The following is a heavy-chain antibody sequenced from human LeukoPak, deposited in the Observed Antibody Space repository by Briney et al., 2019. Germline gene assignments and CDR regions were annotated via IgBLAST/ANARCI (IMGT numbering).Heavy chain of an antibody. V-gene: IGHV3-7*01. Sequence: GGSLTLSCEASGFTFSGNWMSWVRQATGKGVEGVASINRDGSQKLYVDSVKGRFTISRDNTESSLYLQLNSLGAEDTAMYCCAKLLGTATTYDSWGQGTRVTVSS. CDR2: INRDGSQK. D-gene: IGHD5-24*01. J-gene: IGHJ4*02. CDR3: AKLLGTATTYDS. CDR1: GFTFSGNW.